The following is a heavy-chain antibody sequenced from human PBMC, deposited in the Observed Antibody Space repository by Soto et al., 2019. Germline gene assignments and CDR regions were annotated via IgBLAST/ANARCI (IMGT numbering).Heavy chain of an antibody. CDR2: INVGNGNT. D-gene: IGHD4-4*01. Sequence: ASVKVSCKASGYIFNDYVLHWVRQAPGQRLEWVGWINVGNGNTKYAQKFQGRVSITRDTSATAVYLVLLRMRSEDTAIYATVRVPPPTVLTHYFDYWGQGIMVTVSS. CDR1: GYIFNDYV. V-gene: IGHV1-3*01. J-gene: IGHJ4*02. CDR3: VRVPPPTVLTHYFDY.